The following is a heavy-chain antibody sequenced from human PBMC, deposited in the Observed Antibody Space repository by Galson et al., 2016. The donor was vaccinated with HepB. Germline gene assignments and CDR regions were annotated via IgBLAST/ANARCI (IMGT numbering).Heavy chain of an antibody. CDR2: ISYDGSNK. V-gene: IGHV3-30*03. D-gene: IGHD3-3*01. J-gene: IGHJ4*02. CDR3: ATPYYDFWSGYNPFDY. Sequence: VRQAPGKGLEWVAVISYDGSNKYYADSVKGRFTISRDNSKNTLYLQMNSLRAEDTAVYYCATPYYDFWSGYNPFDYWGQGTLVTVSS.